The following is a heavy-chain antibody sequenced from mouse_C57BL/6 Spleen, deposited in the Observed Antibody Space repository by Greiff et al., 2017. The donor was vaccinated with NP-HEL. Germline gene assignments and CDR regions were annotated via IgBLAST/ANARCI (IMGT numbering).Heavy chain of an antibody. V-gene: IGHV14-1*01. D-gene: IGHD1-1*01. J-gene: IGHJ2*01. CDR3: TTFGSILFDD. CDR1: GFTITDYY. CDR2: IDPEDGDT. Sequence: EVQLQQSGAELVRPGASVKLSCTASGFTITDYYMHWVKQRPEQGLEWIGRIDPEDGDTEYAPKFQGKATLTADTSSNTAYLQLSSLTSEDTAVYYCTTFGSILFDDGGQGTTLTVSS.